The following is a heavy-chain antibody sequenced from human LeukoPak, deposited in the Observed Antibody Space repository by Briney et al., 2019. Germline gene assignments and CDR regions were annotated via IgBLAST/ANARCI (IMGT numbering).Heavy chain of an antibody. CDR1: GFTFSTYA. V-gene: IGHV3-23*01. J-gene: IGHJ4*02. Sequence: QPGGSLRLSCATSGFTFSTYAITWVRPGPGKGLEWVSAIRPDGDRTYYANSVRGRFTISRDNSKDTVYLQINGLRVEDTAVYYCAREQSGTRGWYTVDYWGQGTLVTVSS. CDR2: IRPDGDRT. CDR3: AREQSGTRGWYTVDY. D-gene: IGHD6-19*01.